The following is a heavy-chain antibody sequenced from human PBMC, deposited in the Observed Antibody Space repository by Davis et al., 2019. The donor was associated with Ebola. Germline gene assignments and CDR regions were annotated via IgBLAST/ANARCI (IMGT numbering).Heavy chain of an antibody. J-gene: IGHJ4*02. CDR3: ARARGSGWYVDY. Sequence: PGGSLRLSCAASGFTFSSYTMNWVRQAPGKGLEWVSSISSTSSYIYYADSVKGRFTISRDNAKNSLDLQMNSLRAEDTAVYYCARARGSGWYVDYWGQGILVTVSS. CDR1: GFTFSSYT. CDR2: ISSTSSYI. D-gene: IGHD6-19*01. V-gene: IGHV3-21*01.